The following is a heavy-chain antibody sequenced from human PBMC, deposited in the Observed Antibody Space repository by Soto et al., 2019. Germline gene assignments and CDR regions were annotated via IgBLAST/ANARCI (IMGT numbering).Heavy chain of an antibody. J-gene: IGHJ4*02. D-gene: IGHD2-2*01. CDR1: GFILGSHA. CDR2: ISGSGGST. V-gene: IGHV3-23*01. CDR3: ARDLQYHYGSYFDS. Sequence: EVQLLESGGGSVQPGGSLRLSCGASGFILGSHAMIWVRQAPGKGLEWVSAISGSGGSTYYADSVKGRFTISRDNSKNTLYLQMNSLRAEDTAVYFCARDLQYHYGSYFDSWGQATLVTVSS.